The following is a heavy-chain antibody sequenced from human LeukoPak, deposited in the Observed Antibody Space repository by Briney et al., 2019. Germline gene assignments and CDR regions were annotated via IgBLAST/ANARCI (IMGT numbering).Heavy chain of an antibody. CDR3: ARVLGDYDYYYYGMDV. D-gene: IGHD4-17*01. CDR2: IIPILGIA. CDR1: GYTFTSYG. V-gene: IGHV1-69*04. Sequence: GASVKVSCKASGYTFTSYGISWVRQAPGQGLEWMGRIIPILGIANYAQKFQGRVTITADKSTSTAYMELSSLRSEDTAVYYCARVLGDYDYYYYGMDVWGQGTTVTVSS. J-gene: IGHJ6*02.